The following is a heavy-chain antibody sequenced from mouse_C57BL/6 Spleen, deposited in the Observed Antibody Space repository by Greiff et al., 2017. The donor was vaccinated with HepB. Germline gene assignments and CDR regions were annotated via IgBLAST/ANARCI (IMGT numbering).Heavy chain of an antibody. CDR1: GYTFTSYW. Sequence: QVQLQQSGAELVRPGSSVKLSCKASGYTFTSYWMDWVKQRPGQGLEWIGNIYPSDSETHYNQKFKDKATLTVDKSSSTAYMQLSSLTSEDSAVYSCARRVVVHWYFDVWGTGTTVTVSS. CDR3: ARRVVVHWYFDV. CDR2: IYPSDSET. J-gene: IGHJ1*03. V-gene: IGHV1-61*01. D-gene: IGHD1-1*01.